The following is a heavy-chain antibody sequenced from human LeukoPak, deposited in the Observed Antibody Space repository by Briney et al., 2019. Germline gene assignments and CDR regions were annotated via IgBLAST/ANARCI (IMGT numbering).Heavy chain of an antibody. CDR3: ARGHPYNYGSNYMDV. D-gene: IGHD3-10*01. CDR2: VTNNGDTT. Sequence: AGESLKISCAASGFNFSAYAMHWVRQAPGKGLEYVSVVTNNGDTTYYANSVKGRFTISRDNSKSTLFLQMDSLRGEDMGVYYCARGHPYNYGSNYMDVWGSGTTVTVS. J-gene: IGHJ6*03. CDR1: GFNFSAYA. V-gene: IGHV3-64*01.